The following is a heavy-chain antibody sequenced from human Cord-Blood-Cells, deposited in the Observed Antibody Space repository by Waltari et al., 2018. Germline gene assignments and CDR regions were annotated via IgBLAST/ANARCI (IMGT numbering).Heavy chain of an antibody. CDR2: IYTSGST. D-gene: IGHD6-25*01. CDR3: ARGQRAEAAFDY. V-gene: IGHV4-4*07. Sequence: QVQLQESGPGLVKPSETLSLTCTVSGDSISSYYCTWIRQPAGKELELIGRIYTSGSTNYTPSLKSRVTMSVDTSTNQFSLKLSSVTAADTAVYYCARGQRAEAAFDYWGQGTLVTVSS. J-gene: IGHJ4*02. CDR1: GDSISSYY.